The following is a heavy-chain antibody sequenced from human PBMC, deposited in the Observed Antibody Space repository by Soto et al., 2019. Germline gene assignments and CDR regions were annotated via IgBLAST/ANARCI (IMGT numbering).Heavy chain of an antibody. CDR2: IYYSGST. D-gene: IGHD3-10*01. CDR3: ARRVLYGSGSYPDWDYYFDY. J-gene: IGHJ4*02. V-gene: IGHV4-39*01. CDR1: GGSISSSSYY. Sequence: SETLSLTCTVSGGSISSSSYYWGWIRQPPGKGLEWIGSIYYSGSTYYNPSLKSRVTISVDTSKNQFSLKLSSVTAADTAVYYCARRVLYGSGSYPDWDYYFDYWGQGTLVTVSS.